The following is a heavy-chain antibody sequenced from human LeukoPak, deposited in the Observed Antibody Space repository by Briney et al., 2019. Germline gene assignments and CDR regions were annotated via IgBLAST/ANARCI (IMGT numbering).Heavy chain of an antibody. J-gene: IGHJ3*02. V-gene: IGHV3-23*01. Sequence: GGSLRLSCAASGFTFSSYAMSWVRQAPGKGLEWVSAISGSGGSTYYADSVKGRFTISRDNSKNTLYLQMNSLRAEDTAVYYCAKYISPFSGNHDAFDIWGQGTMVTVPS. D-gene: IGHD1-26*01. CDR1: GFTFSSYA. CDR2: ISGSGGST. CDR3: AKYISPFSGNHDAFDI.